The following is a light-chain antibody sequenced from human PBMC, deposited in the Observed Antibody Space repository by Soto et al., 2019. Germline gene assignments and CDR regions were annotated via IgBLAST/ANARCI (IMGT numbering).Light chain of an antibody. CDR2: AAS. Sequence: TPMAQAPSSLSASVGDRVTITCRASPTISNYVNWYQQKPGKAPKLLIYAASSLQSGVPSRFSGSGSGTDFTLTISSLQPEDFATYYCQQANSFPLTFGGGTKVDIK. J-gene: IGKJ4*01. CDR1: PTISNY. CDR3: QQANSFPLT. V-gene: IGKV1-39*01.